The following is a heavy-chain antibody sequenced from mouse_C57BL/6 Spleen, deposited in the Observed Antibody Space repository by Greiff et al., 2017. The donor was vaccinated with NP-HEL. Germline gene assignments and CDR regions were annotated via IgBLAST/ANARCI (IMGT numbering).Heavy chain of an antibody. Sequence: ESGPGLVKPSQSLSLSCSVSGYSITSGYYWNWIRQFPGNKLEWMAYISYDGSNNYNPSLKNRISITRDTSKNQFFLKLNSVTTEDTATYYCARTCTTVGTDWYFDVWGTGTTVTVSS. V-gene: IGHV3-6*01. CDR3: ARTCTTVGTDWYFDV. CDR1: GYSITSGYY. J-gene: IGHJ1*03. CDR2: ISYDGSN. D-gene: IGHD1-1*01.